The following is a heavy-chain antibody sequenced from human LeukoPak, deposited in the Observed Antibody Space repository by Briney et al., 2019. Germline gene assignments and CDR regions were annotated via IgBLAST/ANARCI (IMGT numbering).Heavy chain of an antibody. V-gene: IGHV3-64D*06. CDR2: ISANGDST. Sequence: GGSLRLSCSASGFTFSSYAMHWVRQAPGKGLKYVSAISANGDSTYYADSVKGRFTISRDNSKNTLYLQMSSLRPEDTAVYYCVKESWDANYYFDYWGQGTLVTVSS. J-gene: IGHJ4*02. D-gene: IGHD1-26*01. CDR3: VKESWDANYYFDY. CDR1: GFTFSSYA.